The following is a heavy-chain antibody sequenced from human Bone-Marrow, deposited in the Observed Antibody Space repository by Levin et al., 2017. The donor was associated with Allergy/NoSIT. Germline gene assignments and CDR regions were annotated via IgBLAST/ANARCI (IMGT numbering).Heavy chain of an antibody. Sequence: SQTLSLTCAVYGGSFSGYYWSWIRQPPGKGLEWIGEINHSGSTNYNPSLKSRVTISVDTSKNQFSLKLSSVTAADTAVYYCARGWSSVLNYGVPPQDDAFDIWGQGTMVTVSS. J-gene: IGHJ3*02. CDR1: GGSFSGYY. V-gene: IGHV4-34*01. CDR3: ARGWSSVLNYGVPPQDDAFDI. D-gene: IGHD4-17*01. CDR2: INHSGST.